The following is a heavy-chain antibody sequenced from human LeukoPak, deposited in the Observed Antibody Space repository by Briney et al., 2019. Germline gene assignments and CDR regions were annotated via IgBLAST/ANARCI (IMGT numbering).Heavy chain of an antibody. CDR2: VHYSGST. J-gene: IGHJ4*02. Sequence: PSETLSLTCTVSGGSISNYYWSWIRQSPGKGLEWIGYVHYSGSTNYNPTLRSRVTISEDTSKNQFSLKLSSVTAADTAVYYCARNLPGYSYGYDYWGQGTLVTVSS. V-gene: IGHV4-59*12. D-gene: IGHD5-18*01. CDR3: ARNLPGYSYGYDY. CDR1: GGSISNYY.